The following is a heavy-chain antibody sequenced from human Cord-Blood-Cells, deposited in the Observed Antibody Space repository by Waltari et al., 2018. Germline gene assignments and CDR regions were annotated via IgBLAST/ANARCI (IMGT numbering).Heavy chain of an antibody. Sequence: QESGPGLVKPSGTLSLPCAVSGCSIRSSTCWRWVRQPPGKGLEWIGEIYHSGSTNYNPSLKSRVTISVDKSKNQFSLKLSSVTAADTAVYYCARLGGYSSSSGDYWGQGTLVTVSS. D-gene: IGHD6-6*01. CDR2: IYHSGST. J-gene: IGHJ4*02. CDR3: ARLGGYSSSSGDY. V-gene: IGHV4-4*02. CDR1: GCSIRSSTC.